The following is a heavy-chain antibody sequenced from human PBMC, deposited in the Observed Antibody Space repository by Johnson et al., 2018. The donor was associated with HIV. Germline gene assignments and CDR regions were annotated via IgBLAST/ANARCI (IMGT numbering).Heavy chain of an antibody. CDR2: INWNGGST. CDR1: GFNFDDYG. J-gene: IGHJ3*02. V-gene: IGHV3-20*04. D-gene: IGHD3-22*01. Sequence: VQLVESGGGVVRPGESLRLSCTVSGFNFDDYGMSWVRQAPGKGLEWVSGINWNGGSTGYADSVKGRFTIFRDNAKNSLHLQMNSLRAEDTAVYYCARDRGTMIVVGSAFDIWGQGTMVIVSS. CDR3: ARDRGTMIVVGSAFDI.